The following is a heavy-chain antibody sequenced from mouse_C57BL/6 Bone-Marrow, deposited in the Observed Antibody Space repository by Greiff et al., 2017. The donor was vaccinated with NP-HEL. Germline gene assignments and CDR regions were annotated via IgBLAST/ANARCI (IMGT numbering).Heavy chain of an antibody. CDR1: GYTFTSYW. J-gene: IGHJ4*01. V-gene: IGHV1-72*01. Sequence: QVQLQQPGAELVKPGASVKLSCKASGYTFTSYWMHWVKQRPGRGLEGIGRIDPNSGVTKYNEKFKSKATLTVDKPSSTAYMQLSSLTSEDSAVYYCARSRLRRGAMDYWGQGTSVTVSS. D-gene: IGHD2-2*01. CDR2: IDPNSGVT. CDR3: ARSRLRRGAMDY.